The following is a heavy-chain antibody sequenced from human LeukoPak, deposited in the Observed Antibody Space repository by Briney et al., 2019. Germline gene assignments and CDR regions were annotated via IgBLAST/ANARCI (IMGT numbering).Heavy chain of an antibody. D-gene: IGHD3-3*01. CDR1: GFIFSNYW. CDR2: IKQDGGEK. V-gene: IGHV3-7*03. CDR3: ARESRSGLDY. Sequence: PGGSLRLSCAASGFIFSNYWMNWVRLAPGKGLEWVANIKQDGGEKYFADSVKGRFSASRDNARNSLYLQMNSLRAEDTAVYYCARESRSGLDYWGQGTLVAVSS. J-gene: IGHJ4*02.